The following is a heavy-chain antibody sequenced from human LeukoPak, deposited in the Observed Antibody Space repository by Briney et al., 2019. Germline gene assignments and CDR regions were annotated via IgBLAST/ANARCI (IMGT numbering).Heavy chain of an antibody. D-gene: IGHD6-6*01. V-gene: IGHV4-59*01. CDR2: IHFSGST. CDR3: ARAGRPGNYYYYMDV. CDR1: GGSISDYQ. J-gene: IGHJ6*03. Sequence: SETLSLTCSVSGGSISDYQWNWIRQPPGKGLELIGHIHFSGSTKSNPSLKSRVTITVDTSRHHFSLNLLSVTAADTAMYYCARAGRPGNYYYYMDVWGNGTMVTVSS.